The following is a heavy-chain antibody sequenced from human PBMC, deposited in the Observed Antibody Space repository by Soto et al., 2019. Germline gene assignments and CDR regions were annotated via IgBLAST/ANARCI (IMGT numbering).Heavy chain of an antibody. CDR3: ARLSGYDPAGAADK. CDR2: TYYSGGS. V-gene: IGHV4-30-4*01. D-gene: IGHD5-12*01. CDR1: GASVSSAEHY. J-gene: IGHJ4*02. Sequence: QVQLQESGPGLVKASQTLSLTCTLSGASVSSAEHYWSWIRQPPGKVLEWIGYTYYSGGSYYNASLQRRVSISVDTSQNQFSLKLTSVTAAATAVYYCARLSGYDPAGAADKWGPGILVSVSS.